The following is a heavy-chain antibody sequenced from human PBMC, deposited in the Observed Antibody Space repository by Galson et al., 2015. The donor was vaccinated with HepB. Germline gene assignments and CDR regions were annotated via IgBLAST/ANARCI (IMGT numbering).Heavy chain of an antibody. Sequence: SLRLSCAASGFTFSSYSIHWVRQAPGKGLDWVGVISYGGSNQYYADSVKGRFTLSRDNSKNTVYLEMSSLRPEDTAVYYCARDPQQSRTWFDSHFHNGMDIWGQGTTVTVS. CDR2: ISYGGSNQ. D-gene: IGHD3-10*01. CDR3: ARDPQQSRTWFDSHFHNGMDI. V-gene: IGHV3-30*04. J-gene: IGHJ6*02. CDR1: GFTFSSYS.